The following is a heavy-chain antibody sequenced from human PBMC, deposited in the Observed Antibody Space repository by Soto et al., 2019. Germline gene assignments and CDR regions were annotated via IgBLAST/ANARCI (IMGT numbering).Heavy chain of an antibody. J-gene: IGHJ4*02. V-gene: IGHV1-3*01. CDR1: GYTFTNYA. D-gene: IGHD3-22*01. Sequence: QVQLVQPGAEVKKPGASVKVSCKASGYTFTNYAMHWVRQAPGQRLEWMGWINAGNGNTKYSQQFQGRVTITRDTSASTAYMELSSLRSEDTTVYYCARSSGYYYLEYWGQGTLVTVSS. CDR3: ARSSGYYYLEY. CDR2: INAGNGNT.